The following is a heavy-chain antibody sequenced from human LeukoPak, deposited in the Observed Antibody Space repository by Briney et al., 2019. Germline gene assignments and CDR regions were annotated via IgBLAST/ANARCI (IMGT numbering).Heavy chain of an antibody. Sequence: ALVKVSCKASGYSFTSSGISWVRQAPGQGLEWMGWISANNGYTNYAQKLQGRVTMTTDTSTTTAYMELRSLISDDTAVYYCARDRRRSVSGWYVPPLDYWGQGTLVTVSS. J-gene: IGHJ4*02. CDR1: GYSFTSSG. V-gene: IGHV1-18*01. D-gene: IGHD6-19*01. CDR3: ARDRRRSVSGWYVPPLDY. CDR2: ISANNGYT.